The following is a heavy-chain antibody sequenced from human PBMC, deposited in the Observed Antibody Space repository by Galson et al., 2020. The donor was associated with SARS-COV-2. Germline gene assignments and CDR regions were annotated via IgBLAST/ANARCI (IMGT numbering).Heavy chain of an antibody. V-gene: IGHV4-39*07. J-gene: IGHJ6*03. CDR1: GGSISSSSYY. D-gene: IGHD3-3*01. CDR2: IYYSGST. CDR3: ARDSGEITIFGVAHARLNMDV. Sequence: SETLSLTCTVSGGSISSSSYYWGWIRQPPGKGLEWIGSIYYSGSTYYNPSLKSRVTISVDTSKNQFSLKLSSVTAADTAVYYCARDSGEITIFGVAHARLNMDVWGKGTTVTVSS.